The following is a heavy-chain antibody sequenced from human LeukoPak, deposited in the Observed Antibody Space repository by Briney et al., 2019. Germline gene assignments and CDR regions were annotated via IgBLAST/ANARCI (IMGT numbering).Heavy chain of an antibody. D-gene: IGHD4-11*01. J-gene: IGHJ4*02. CDR2: IYHSGTT. CDR1: GDSISSGGYS. CDR3: ARVTTVTTFDY. Sequence: SQTLSLTCAVSGDSISSGGYSWSWIRQPPGKGLGWIGYIYHSGTTYYNPSLKSRVTILVDRSKNQFSLKLGSVTAADTAVYYCARVTTVTTFDYWGQGTLVSVSS. V-gene: IGHV4-30-2*01.